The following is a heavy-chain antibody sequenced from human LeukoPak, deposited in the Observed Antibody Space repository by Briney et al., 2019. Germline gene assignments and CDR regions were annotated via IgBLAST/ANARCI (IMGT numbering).Heavy chain of an antibody. CDR2: ISGSDGST. J-gene: IGHJ5*02. V-gene: IGHV3-23*01. D-gene: IGHD3-10*01. Sequence: GGSLRLSCAASGFTFSSYAMSWVRQAPGKGLEWVSGISGSDGSTNYADSVKGRFTISRENSKNTLYLQMNSLRAEDTAVYYCAKGGGLWFGELLYRDWFDPWGQGTLVTVSS. CDR3: AKGGGLWFGELLYRDWFDP. CDR1: GFTFSSYA.